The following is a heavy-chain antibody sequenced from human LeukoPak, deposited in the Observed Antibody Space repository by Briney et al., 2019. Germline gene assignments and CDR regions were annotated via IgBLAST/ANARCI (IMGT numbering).Heavy chain of an antibody. V-gene: IGHV1-8*02. Sequence: ASVKVSCMASGYTFTSYDINWVRQATGQGLEWMGWMNPNSGNTGYAQKFQGRVTMTTDTSTSTAYMELRSLRSDDTAVYYCARVIAVAGTAGWFDPWGQGTLVTVSS. D-gene: IGHD6-19*01. CDR1: GYTFTSYD. CDR2: MNPNSGNT. J-gene: IGHJ5*02. CDR3: ARVIAVAGTAGWFDP.